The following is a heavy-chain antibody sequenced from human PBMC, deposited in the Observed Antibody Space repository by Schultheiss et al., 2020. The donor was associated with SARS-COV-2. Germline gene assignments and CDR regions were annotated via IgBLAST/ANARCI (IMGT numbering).Heavy chain of an antibody. CDR3: AKRLGYSSGWCMDV. CDR1: GFTFSSYT. CDR2: INPSTGYI. J-gene: IGHJ6*02. V-gene: IGHV3-21*04. Sequence: GGSLRLSCAASGFTFSSYTMNWVRQAPGKGLEWVSSINPSTGYIFYADSVKGRFTISRDNAKNSLFLQMNSLRAEDTALYYCAKRLGYSSGWCMDVWGQGTTVTVSS. D-gene: IGHD6-19*01.